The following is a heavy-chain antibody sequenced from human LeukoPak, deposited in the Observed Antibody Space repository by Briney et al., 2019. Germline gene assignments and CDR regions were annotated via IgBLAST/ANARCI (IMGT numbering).Heavy chain of an antibody. V-gene: IGHV4-34*01. CDR2: INHSGST. CDR3: ARGRVRPRYCSGGSCYDDY. J-gene: IGHJ4*02. Sequence: SETLSLTCAVYGESFSGYYWSWIRQPPGRGLEWIGEINHSGSTNYNPSLKSRVTISVDTSKNPFSLKLSSVTAADTAVYYCARGRVRPRYCSGGSCYDDYWGQGTLVTVSS. CDR1: GESFSGYY. D-gene: IGHD2-15*01.